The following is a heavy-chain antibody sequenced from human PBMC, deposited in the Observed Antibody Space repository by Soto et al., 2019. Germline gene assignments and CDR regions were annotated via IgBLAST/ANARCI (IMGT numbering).Heavy chain of an antibody. CDR3: AKESSYSSSWFDY. CDR2: ISWYSGSM. Sequence: GGSLRRSCAASGCTFDDYAMHWGRQDPGKGLGRVSGISWYSGSMGYADSVKGRFTISRGNAKSSPYLHMNSLRAEDTALYYCAKESSYSSSWFDYWGQGTLVTVSS. CDR1: GCTFDDYA. J-gene: IGHJ4*02. D-gene: IGHD6-13*01. V-gene: IGHV3-9*01.